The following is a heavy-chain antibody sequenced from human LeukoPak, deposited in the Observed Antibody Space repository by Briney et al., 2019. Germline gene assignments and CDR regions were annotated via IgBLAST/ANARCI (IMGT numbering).Heavy chain of an antibody. V-gene: IGHV3-30*02. CDR2: IRYDGSHE. CDR3: ARDAEYGSGSYYGY. CDR1: GFTFSTYG. J-gene: IGHJ4*02. Sequence: GGSLRLSCTASGFTFSTYGMYWVRQAPGNGLEWVAFIRYDGSHEYNADSVKGRFTTSRDNSKNTLYLQMNSLRAEDTAVYYCARDAEYGSGSYYGYWGQGTLVTVSS. D-gene: IGHD3-10*01.